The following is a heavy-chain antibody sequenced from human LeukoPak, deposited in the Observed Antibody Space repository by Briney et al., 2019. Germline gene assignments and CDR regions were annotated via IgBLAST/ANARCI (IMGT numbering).Heavy chain of an antibody. CDR3: GKTDIYFNPIDY. CDR2: VNLQGST. CDR1: GGSITNTNY. V-gene: IGHV4-4*02. D-gene: IGHD3-9*01. Sequence: SGTLSLTCGVSGGSITNTNYWTWVRQPPGKGLEWIGEVNLQGSTNYNPSLMGRVAISVDTSENHISLQLTPVTAADTAIYYCGKTDIYFNPIDYWGPGSLVTVSS. J-gene: IGHJ4*02.